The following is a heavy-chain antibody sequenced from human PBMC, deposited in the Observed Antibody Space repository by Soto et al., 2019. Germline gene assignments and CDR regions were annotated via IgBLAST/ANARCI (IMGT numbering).Heavy chain of an antibody. CDR1: GGSISSYY. CDR3: ARIPYSSSWEQYYYMDV. Sequence: SETLSLTCTVSGGSISSYYWSWIRQPPGKGLEWIGYIYYSGSTNYNPSLKSRVTISVDTSKNQFSLKLSSVTAADTAVYYCARIPYSSSWEQYYYMDVWGKGTTVTVSS. J-gene: IGHJ6*03. CDR2: IYYSGST. V-gene: IGHV4-59*08. D-gene: IGHD6-13*01.